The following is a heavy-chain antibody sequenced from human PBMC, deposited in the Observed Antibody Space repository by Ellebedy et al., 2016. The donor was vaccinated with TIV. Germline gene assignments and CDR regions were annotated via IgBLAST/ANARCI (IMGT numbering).Heavy chain of an antibody. V-gene: IGHV3-11*01. J-gene: IGHJ6*02. Sequence: GESLKISXAASGFTFSDYYMSWIRQAPGKGLEWVSSISSGGKIIYYADSVKGRFTISRDNAKSSLYLQMNSLRAEDTAVYYCARGAWVDVWGQGTTVTVSS. CDR3: ARGAWVDV. CDR1: GFTFSDYY. CDR2: ISSGGKII. D-gene: IGHD3-16*01.